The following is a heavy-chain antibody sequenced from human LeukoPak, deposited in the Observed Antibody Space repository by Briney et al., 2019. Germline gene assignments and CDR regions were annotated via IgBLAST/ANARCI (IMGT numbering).Heavy chain of an antibody. CDR1: GGSISSSNW. D-gene: IGHD3-22*01. CDR2: IYYSGST. V-gene: IGHV4-4*02. Sequence: SGTLSLTCAVSGGSISSSNWWSWVRQPPGKGLEWIGSIYYSGSTYYNPSLKSRVTISVDTSKNQFSLKLSSVTAADTAVYYCARVVVAWWKGYYDSSGYSFDYWGQGTLVTVSS. J-gene: IGHJ4*02. CDR3: ARVVVAWWKGYYDSSGYSFDY.